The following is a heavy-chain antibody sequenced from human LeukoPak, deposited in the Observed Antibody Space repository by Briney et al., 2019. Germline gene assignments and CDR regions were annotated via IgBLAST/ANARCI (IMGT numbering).Heavy chain of an antibody. D-gene: IGHD6-19*01. CDR1: GFTFSSYS. V-gene: IGHV3-73*01. Sequence: GGSLRLSCAASGFTFSSYSMNWVRQASGKGLEWVGRITTKRSNYATAYTASVKGRFTISRHDSENTAYLQMNSLKTEDTALYYCTTYRSGHYWGQGTLVTVSS. J-gene: IGHJ4*02. CDR3: TTYRSGHY. CDR2: ITTKRSNYAT.